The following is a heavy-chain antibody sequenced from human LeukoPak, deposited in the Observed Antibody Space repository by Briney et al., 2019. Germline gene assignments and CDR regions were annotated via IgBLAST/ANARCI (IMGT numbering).Heavy chain of an antibody. CDR2: ISGSGGST. Sequence: GGSLGLSCAASGFTFSSYVMHWVRQAPGKGLEWVSAISGSGGSTYYADSVKGRFTISRDNAKNSLYLQMNSLRAEDTAVYYCARDLMGIAYRGAFYYWGQGTLVTVSS. CDR3: ARDLMGIAYRGAFYY. D-gene: IGHD6-13*01. J-gene: IGHJ4*02. V-gene: IGHV3-23*01. CDR1: GFTFSSYV.